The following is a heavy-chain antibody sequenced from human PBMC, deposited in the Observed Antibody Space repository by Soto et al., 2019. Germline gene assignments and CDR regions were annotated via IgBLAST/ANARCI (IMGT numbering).Heavy chain of an antibody. Sequence: EVQLLESGGGLVQPGGSLRLSCAASRFTFSNGMSWVRQAPGKGLEWVSAISGGGDSTYYADSVKGRFTLSRDNSKNTLYLQMNSLRAEDTAVYYCAKGGYCSSTSCYLGPFDIWGQGTMVTVSS. V-gene: IGHV3-23*01. D-gene: IGHD2-2*01. CDR1: RFTFSNG. J-gene: IGHJ3*02. CDR3: AKGGYCSSTSCYLGPFDI. CDR2: ISGGGDST.